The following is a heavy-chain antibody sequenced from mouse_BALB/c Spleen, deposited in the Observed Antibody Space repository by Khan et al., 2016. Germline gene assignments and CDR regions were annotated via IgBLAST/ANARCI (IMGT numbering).Heavy chain of an antibody. V-gene: IGHV14-3*02. Sequence: VQLQQPGAELVKPGASVKLSCTASGFNIKDTYMHWVKQRPEQGLEWIGRIDPANGNTKYDPKFQGKATITADTSSNTAYLQLSSLTSEDTAVYYCAPSTATFACWGQGTLVTVSA. D-gene: IGHD1-2*01. CDR1: GFNIKDTY. CDR2: IDPANGNT. CDR3: APSTATFAC. J-gene: IGHJ3*01.